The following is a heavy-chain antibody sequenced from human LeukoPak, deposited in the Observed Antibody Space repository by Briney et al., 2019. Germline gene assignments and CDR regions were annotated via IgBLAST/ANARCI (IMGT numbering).Heavy chain of an antibody. Sequence: PGGSLRLSCAASGFTFSRYGMHCVRQAPGKGREWVAVIWYDGSNKYYAESVKGRFTISRDNSKNTLHLQMNGLRAEDTAVYYCARDPPMYYYDEPGSRDAFDIWGQGTMVTVSS. J-gene: IGHJ3*02. V-gene: IGHV3-33*01. CDR3: ARDPPMYYYDEPGSRDAFDI. CDR2: IWYDGSNK. CDR1: GFTFSRYG. D-gene: IGHD3-22*01.